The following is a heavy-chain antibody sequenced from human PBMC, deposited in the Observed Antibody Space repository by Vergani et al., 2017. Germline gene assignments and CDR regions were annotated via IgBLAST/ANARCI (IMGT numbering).Heavy chain of an antibody. J-gene: IGHJ3*02. D-gene: IGHD2-2*01. CDR1: GGSISSGDYY. V-gene: IGHV4-61*08. Sequence: QVQLQESGPGLVKPSQTLSLTCTVSGGSISSGDYYWSWIRQPPGKGLEWIGYIYYSGSTNYNPSLKSRVTISVDTSKNQFSLKLSSVTAADTAVYYCARLLGYCSSTSCYGAFDIWGQGTMVTVSS. CDR2: IYYSGST. CDR3: ARLLGYCSSTSCYGAFDI.